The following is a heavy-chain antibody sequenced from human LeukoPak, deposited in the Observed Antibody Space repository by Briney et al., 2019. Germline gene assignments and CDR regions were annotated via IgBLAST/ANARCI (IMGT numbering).Heavy chain of an antibody. V-gene: IGHV3-53*01. CDR3: ASTVGYSSSEAPYYYYYGMDV. J-gene: IGHJ6*02. CDR1: GFTVSSNY. CDR2: IYSGGST. D-gene: IGHD6-13*01. Sequence: GGSLRLSCAASGFTVSSNYMSWVRQAPGKGLEWVSVIYSGGSTYYADSVKGRFTVSRDNSKNTLYLQMNSLRAEDTAVYYCASTVGYSSSEAPYYYYYGMDVWGQGTTVTVSS.